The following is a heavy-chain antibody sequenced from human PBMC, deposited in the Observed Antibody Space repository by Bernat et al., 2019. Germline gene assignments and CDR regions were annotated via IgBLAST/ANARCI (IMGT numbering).Heavy chain of an antibody. CDR2: LYSGGSA. CDR1: GLTVSNNY. V-gene: IGHV3-53*02. Sequence: EVQLVESGGGLIQPGGSLRLSRVASGLTVSNNYMSWVRQVAGKGLEWLAVLYSGGSAYYADSVKGRFTISRDNSRNTLFLQMSSLRVDDTAVYYCTRERGDLALSYFDYWGQGTLVTVSS. CDR3: TRERGDLALSYFDY. J-gene: IGHJ4*02. D-gene: IGHD2-21*02.